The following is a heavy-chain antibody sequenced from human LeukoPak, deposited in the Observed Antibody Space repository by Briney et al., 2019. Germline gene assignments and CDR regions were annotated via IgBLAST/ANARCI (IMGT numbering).Heavy chain of an antibody. D-gene: IGHD3-9*01. CDR2: MNPNSGNT. CDR1: GCTFTSYD. J-gene: IGHJ6*02. V-gene: IGHV1-8*01. CDR3: AREDYDILTGYPMGMDV. Sequence: GASVKVSCKASGCTFTSYDINWVRQATGQGLEWMGWMNPNSGNTGYAQKFQGRVTMTRNTSISTAYMELSSLRSEDTAVYYCAREDYDILTGYPMGMDVWGQGTTVTVSS.